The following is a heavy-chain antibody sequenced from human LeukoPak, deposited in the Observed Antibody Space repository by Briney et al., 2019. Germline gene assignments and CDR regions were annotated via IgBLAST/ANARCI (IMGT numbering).Heavy chain of an antibody. J-gene: IGHJ4*02. CDR2: INHRGST. Sequence: SETLSLTCAVYGGSFSGYYWNWIRQPPGKGLEWIGEINHRGSTNYNPSLKSRVTISVDTSKKQFSLKLSSATAADTAVYYCARGRTTYDYVWGSYRPPDYWGQGTLVTVSS. V-gene: IGHV4-34*01. D-gene: IGHD3-16*02. CDR3: ARGRTTYDYVWGSYRPPDY. CDR1: GGSFSGYY.